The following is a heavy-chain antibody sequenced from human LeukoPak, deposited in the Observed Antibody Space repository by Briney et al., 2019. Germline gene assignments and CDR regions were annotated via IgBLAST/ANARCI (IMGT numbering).Heavy chain of an antibody. CDR1: GFTFSSYW. V-gene: IGHV3-7*01. J-gene: IGHJ3*02. CDR2: IKQDGSEK. CDR3: ARGVLWFGELLHDAFDI. Sequence: GGSLRLSCAASGFTFSSYWMSLVRQAPGKGLEWVANIKQDGSEKYYVDSVKGRFTISRDNAKNSLYLQMNSLRAEDTAVYYCARGVLWFGELLHDAFDIWGQGTMVTVSS. D-gene: IGHD3-10*01.